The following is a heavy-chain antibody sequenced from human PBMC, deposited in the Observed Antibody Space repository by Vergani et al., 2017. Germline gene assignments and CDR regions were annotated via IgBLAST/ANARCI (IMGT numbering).Heavy chain of an antibody. CDR2: ISSSSSTI. CDR3: ARNYDILTGYYHFDY. Sequence: EVQLVESGGGLVQPGGSLRLSCAASGFTFSSYSMNWVRQAPVKGLEWVSYISSSSSTIYYADSVKGRFTISRDNAKNSLYLQMNSLRAEDTAVYYCARNYDILTGYYHFDYWGQGTLVTVSS. V-gene: IGHV3-48*04. D-gene: IGHD3-9*01. J-gene: IGHJ4*02. CDR1: GFTFSSYS.